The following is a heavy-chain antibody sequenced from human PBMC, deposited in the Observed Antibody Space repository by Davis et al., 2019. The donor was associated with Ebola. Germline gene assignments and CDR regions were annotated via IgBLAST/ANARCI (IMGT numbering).Heavy chain of an antibody. J-gene: IGHJ5*02. V-gene: IGHV1-8*01. CDR2: MNPNSGNT. Sequence: AASVKVSCKASGYTFTSYDINWVRQATGQGLEWMGWMNPNSGNTGYAQKFQGRVTMTRNTSISTAYTELSSLRSEDTAVYYCARLLAVAGTADRFDPWGQGTLVTVSS. CDR1: GYTFTSYD. D-gene: IGHD6-19*01. CDR3: ARLLAVAGTADRFDP.